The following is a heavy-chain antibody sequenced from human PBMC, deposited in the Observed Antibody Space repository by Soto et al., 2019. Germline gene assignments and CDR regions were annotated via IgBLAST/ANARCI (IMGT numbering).Heavy chain of an antibody. CDR3: TRVYGSGGSCYSVDYFDY. J-gene: IGHJ4*02. CDR2: IRSKANSYAT. D-gene: IGHD2-15*01. CDR1: GFTFSGSA. V-gene: IGHV3-73*01. Sequence: PGGSLRLSCAASGFTFSGSAMHWVRQASGKGLEWVGRIRSKANSYATAYAASVKGRFTISRDDSKNTAYLQMNSLKTEDTAVYYCTRVYGSGGSCYSVDYFDYWGQGTLVTVSS.